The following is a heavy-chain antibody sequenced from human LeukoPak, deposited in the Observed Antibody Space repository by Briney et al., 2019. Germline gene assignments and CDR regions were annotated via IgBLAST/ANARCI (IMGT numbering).Heavy chain of an antibody. Sequence: PSETLSLTCTVSGVSVSSGSYYWSWIRQPPGKGLEWIGYIYNSGSTNYNPSLKSRVTISVDTSKNQFSLKLSSVTAADTAVYYCARGRRKVYIVVVPAAIGYWFDPWGQGTLVTVSS. J-gene: IGHJ5*02. V-gene: IGHV4-61*01. D-gene: IGHD2-2*01. CDR2: IYNSGST. CDR1: GVSVSSGSYY. CDR3: ARGRRKVYIVVVPAAIGYWFDP.